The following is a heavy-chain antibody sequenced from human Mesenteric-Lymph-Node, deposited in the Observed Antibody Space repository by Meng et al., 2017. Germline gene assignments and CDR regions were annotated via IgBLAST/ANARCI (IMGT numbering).Heavy chain of an antibody. V-gene: IGHV4-34*01. J-gene: IGHJ6*02. CDR1: GGSFSGYY. Sequence: SETLSLTCAVYGGSFSGYYWSWIRQPTGKGLEWIGEINHSGSTNYNPSLKSRVTISVDTSKNQFSLKLSSVTAADTAVYYCARTYYYGSGFVYYYYYGMDVWGQGTMVTVSS. D-gene: IGHD3-10*01. CDR3: ARTYYYGSGFVYYYYYGMDV. CDR2: INHSGST.